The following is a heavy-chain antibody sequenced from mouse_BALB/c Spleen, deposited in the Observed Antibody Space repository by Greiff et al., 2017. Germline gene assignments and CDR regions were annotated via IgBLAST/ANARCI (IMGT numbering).Heavy chain of an antibody. Sequence: SGAELVRPGSSVNISCKASGYAFCSYWMNWVKQSPGQGLEWIGQMYPGDGDTNYNGKSKGKSTLTADKSSSTAYMQLSSLTSEDSAVYFWARGYGNPYYFDYWGQGTTLTVSS. CDR2: MYPGDGDT. V-gene: IGHV1-80*01. D-gene: IGHD2-1*01. CDR1: GYAFCSYW. J-gene: IGHJ2*01. CDR3: ARGYGNPYYFDY.